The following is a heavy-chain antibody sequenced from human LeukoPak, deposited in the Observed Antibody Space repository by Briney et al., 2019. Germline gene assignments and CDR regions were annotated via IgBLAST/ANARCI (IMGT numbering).Heavy chain of an antibody. CDR1: GYSFTSYW. J-gene: IGHJ2*01. CDR3: ARPRYYDSSGYEYWYFDL. D-gene: IGHD3-22*01. Sequence: GESLKISCKGSGYSFTSYWIGWVRQMPGKGLEWMGIIYPGDSDTRYSPSFQGQVTISADKSISTAYLQWSSLKASDTAMYYCARPRYYDSSGYEYWYFDLWGRGTLVTVSS. V-gene: IGHV5-51*01. CDR2: IYPGDSDT.